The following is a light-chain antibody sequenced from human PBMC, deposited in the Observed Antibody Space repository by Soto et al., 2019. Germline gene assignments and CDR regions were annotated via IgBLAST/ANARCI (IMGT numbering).Light chain of an antibody. J-gene: IGLJ3*02. Sequence: QSALTQPASVSASPGQSITISCTGTSSDVGGYKFVSWYQHHPGKAPKLMIYEVNNRPSGVSNRFSGSKSGNTSSLTISGLQHEAEADYYCLSYTSANTRVFGGGTKLTVL. CDR3: LSYTSANTRV. V-gene: IGLV2-14*01. CDR2: EVN. CDR1: SSDVGGYKF.